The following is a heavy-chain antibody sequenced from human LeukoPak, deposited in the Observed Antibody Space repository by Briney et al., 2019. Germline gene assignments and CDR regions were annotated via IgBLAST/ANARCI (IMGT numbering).Heavy chain of an antibody. CDR2: ISTSGSAI. CDR1: GFTFSSYS. J-gene: IGHJ4*02. D-gene: IGHD3-3*01. CDR3: ARDQSYYGV. Sequence: PGGSLRLSCAASGFTFSSYSMNWVRQAPGKGLEWVSGISTSGSAIYYADSVRGRFTISRDNAKNSLYLQMNSLRPEDTAMYYCARDQSYYGVWGQGTLVTVSS. V-gene: IGHV3-21*04.